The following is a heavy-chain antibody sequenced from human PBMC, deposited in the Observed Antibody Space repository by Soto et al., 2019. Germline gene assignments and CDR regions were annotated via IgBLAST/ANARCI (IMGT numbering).Heavy chain of an antibody. CDR1: GYTFTNYA. J-gene: IGHJ4*02. CDR2: INAGNGNT. V-gene: IGHV1-3*01. CDR3: ARNLMDYDILTGYYMAHYFDY. D-gene: IGHD3-9*01. Sequence: GASVKVSCKASGYTFTNYAMHWVRQAPGQRLEWMGWINAGNGNTKYSQKFQGRVTITRDTSASTAYMELSSLRSEDTAVYYCARNLMDYDILTGYYMAHYFDYWGQGTLVTVSS.